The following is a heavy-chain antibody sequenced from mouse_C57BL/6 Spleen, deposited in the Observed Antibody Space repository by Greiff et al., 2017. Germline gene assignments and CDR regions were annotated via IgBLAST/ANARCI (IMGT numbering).Heavy chain of an antibody. CDR1: GYTFTSYW. D-gene: IGHD2-5*01. Sequence: QVQLQQPGAELVKPGASVKLSCKASGYTFTSYWMQWVKQRPGQGLEWIGEIDPSDSYTNYNQKLKGKATLTVDTSSSTAYMQLSSLTSEDSAVYYCARTLSNYGYYYAMDYWGQGTSVTVSS. V-gene: IGHV1-50*01. J-gene: IGHJ4*01. CDR2: IDPSDSYT. CDR3: ARTLSNYGYYYAMDY.